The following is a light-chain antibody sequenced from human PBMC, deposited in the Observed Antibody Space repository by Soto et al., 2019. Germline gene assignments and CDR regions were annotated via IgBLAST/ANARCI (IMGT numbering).Light chain of an antibody. CDR1: SIDVGGYNY. CDR3: SSYTSSSTLV. Sequence: QSALTQPASVSGSPGQAITISCTGTSIDVGGYNYVSWYQQHPGKAPKLMMYDVSNRPSGVSNRFSGSKSGNTASLTISGLKAEEEADYYCSSYTSSSTLVFGGGTKLTVL. CDR2: DVS. V-gene: IGLV2-14*01. J-gene: IGLJ2*01.